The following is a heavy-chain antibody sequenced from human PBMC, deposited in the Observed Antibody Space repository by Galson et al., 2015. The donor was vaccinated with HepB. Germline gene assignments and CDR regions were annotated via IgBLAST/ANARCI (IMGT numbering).Heavy chain of an antibody. V-gene: IGHV3-30-3*01. D-gene: IGHD2-21*02. CDR3: ARGGLAYGGGDCSRAEYFQP. J-gene: IGHJ1*01. CDR2: ISYDGSNK. CDR1: GFTFSSYA. Sequence: SLRLSCAASGFTFSSYAMHWVRQAPGKGLEWVAVISYDGSNKYYADSVKGRFTISRDNSKNTLYLQMNSLRAEDTAGYYCARGGLAYGGGDCSRAEYFQPWARAPWSPSPQ.